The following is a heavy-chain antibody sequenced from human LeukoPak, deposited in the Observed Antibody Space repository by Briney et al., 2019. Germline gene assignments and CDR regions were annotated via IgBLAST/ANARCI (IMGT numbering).Heavy chain of an antibody. CDR1: GGSISSSSYY. D-gene: IGHD6-19*01. CDR2: IYYSGST. V-gene: IGHV4-39*01. J-gene: IGHJ4*02. CDR3: ASQKAGTGDY. Sequence: SETLSLTCTVSGGSISSSSYYWGWIRQPPGKGLEWIGSIYYSGSTYYSPSLKSRVTISVDTSKNQFSLKLSSVTAADTAVYYCASQKAGTGDYWGQGTLVTVSS.